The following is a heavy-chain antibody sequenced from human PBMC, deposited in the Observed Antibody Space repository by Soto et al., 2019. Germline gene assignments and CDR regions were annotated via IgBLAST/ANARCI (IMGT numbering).Heavy chain of an antibody. CDR3: ARYPHYDFWSGPQGFDY. Sequence: PVGSLRLSCAASGFTFSDYSMNWVRQAPGKGLEWVSSITSSSSYMYYADSVKGRFTISRDNAKNSLYLQMHSLRVEDTAVYYCARYPHYDFWSGPQGFDYWGQRTLVTVSS. CDR2: ITSSSSYM. V-gene: IGHV3-21*01. J-gene: IGHJ4*02. D-gene: IGHD3-3*01. CDR1: GFTFSDYS.